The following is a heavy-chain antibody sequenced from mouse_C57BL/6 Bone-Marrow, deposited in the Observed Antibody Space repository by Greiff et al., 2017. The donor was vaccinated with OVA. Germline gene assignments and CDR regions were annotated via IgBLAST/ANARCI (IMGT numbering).Heavy chain of an antibody. D-gene: IGHD1-1*01. J-gene: IGHJ1*03. CDR2: IHPNSGST. V-gene: IGHV1-64*01. CDR3: AREENYYGSSPSWYFDV. Sequence: QVQLQQPGAELVKPGASVKLSCKASGYTFTSYWMHWVKQRPGQGLEWIGMIHPNSGSTNYNEKFKSKATLTVDKSSSTAYMQLSSLTSEDSAVYYCAREENYYGSSPSWYFDVWGTGTTVTVSS. CDR1: GYTFTSYW.